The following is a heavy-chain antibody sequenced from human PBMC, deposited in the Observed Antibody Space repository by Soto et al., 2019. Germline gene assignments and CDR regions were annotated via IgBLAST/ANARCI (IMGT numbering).Heavy chain of an antibody. CDR1: GGTFSSYA. Sequence: QVQLVQSGAEVKKPGSSVKVSCKASGGTFSSYAISWVRQAPGQGLEWMGGIIPIFGTANYAQKFQGRVTITADESTSTAYMELSSLRSEDMAVYYCARAAMVPNYYYYYGMDVWGQGTTVTVSS. CDR2: IIPIFGTA. CDR3: ARAAMVPNYYYYYGMDV. D-gene: IGHD5-18*01. V-gene: IGHV1-69*01. J-gene: IGHJ6*02.